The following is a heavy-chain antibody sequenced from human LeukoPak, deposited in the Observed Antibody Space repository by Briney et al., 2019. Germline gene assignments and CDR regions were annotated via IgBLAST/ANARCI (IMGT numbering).Heavy chain of an antibody. Sequence: SEALSLTCTVSDDSISDYYRGWIRQPPGKGLEWIGYFYNSGRSTYNPSLKSRVTISAGTSKNHFSLKLNSVTTADTAVYYCTRGAGWLIDYWGQGILVTVSS. V-gene: IGHV4-59*01. J-gene: IGHJ4*02. D-gene: IGHD3-16*01. CDR3: TRGAGWLIDY. CDR2: FYNSGRS. CDR1: DDSISDYY.